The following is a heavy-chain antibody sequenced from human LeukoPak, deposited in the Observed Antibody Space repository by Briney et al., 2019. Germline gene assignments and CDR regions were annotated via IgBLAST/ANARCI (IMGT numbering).Heavy chain of an antibody. CDR2: LNSDGLST. CDR1: GFTFSPYW. CDR3: ARGTEGSFWVFDY. D-gene: IGHD3-3*01. Sequence: QPGGSQRLSCAASGFTFSPYWMHWVRQAPGKGLVWVSRLNSDGLSTSYADSVKGRFTISRDNAKNTLYLQMNSLRAEDTAVYYCARGTEGSFWVFDYWGQGALVTVSS. J-gene: IGHJ4*02. V-gene: IGHV3-74*01.